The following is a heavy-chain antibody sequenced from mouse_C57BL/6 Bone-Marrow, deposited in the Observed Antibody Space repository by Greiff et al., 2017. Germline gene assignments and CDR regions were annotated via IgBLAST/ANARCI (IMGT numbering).Heavy chain of an antibody. J-gene: IGHJ3*01. CDR2: ISSGSSTI. D-gene: IGHD2-10*01. Sequence: EVKLQESGGGLVKPGGSLKLSCAASGFTFSDYGMHWVRQAPEKGLEWVAYISSGSSTIYYADTVKGRFTISRDNAKNTLFLQMTSLRSEDTAMYYCAPTIFFAYWGQGTLVTVSA. CDR1: GFTFSDYG. V-gene: IGHV5-17*01. CDR3: APTIFFAY.